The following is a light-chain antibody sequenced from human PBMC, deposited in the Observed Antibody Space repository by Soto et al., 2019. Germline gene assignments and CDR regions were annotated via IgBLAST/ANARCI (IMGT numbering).Light chain of an antibody. CDR1: SSNIGAGYV. CDR2: GNS. V-gene: IGLV1-40*01. J-gene: IGLJ3*02. Sequence: QSVLTQPPSVSGAPGQRVTISCTGSSSNIGAGYVHWYQQLPGTAPKLLIYGNSNRPSGVPDRFSGSKSGTSASLPITGLQAEDEADYYCQSYDSSLSGSVFGGGTKLTVL. CDR3: QSYDSSLSGSV.